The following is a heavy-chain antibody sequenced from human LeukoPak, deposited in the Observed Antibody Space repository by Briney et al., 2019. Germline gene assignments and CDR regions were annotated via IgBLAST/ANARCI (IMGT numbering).Heavy chain of an antibody. J-gene: IGHJ6*04. V-gene: IGHV3-21*01. CDR2: ISSSSSYI. CDR1: GFTFSSYS. Sequence: GPLSLSCAASGFTFSSYSMNWVRQAPGKGLEWVSSISSSSSYIYYADSVKGRFTISRDNAKNSLYLQMNSLRAEDTAVYYCARDGVLYYDILTGYSGYYYYGMDVWGKGTTVTVSS. CDR3: ARDGVLYYDILTGYSGYYYYGMDV. D-gene: IGHD3-9*01.